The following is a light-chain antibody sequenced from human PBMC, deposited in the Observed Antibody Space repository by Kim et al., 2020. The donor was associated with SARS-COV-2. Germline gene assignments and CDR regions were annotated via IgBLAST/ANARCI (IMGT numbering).Light chain of an antibody. Sequence: VKPTCTLSSGHSSYAIAWHQQQPEKGPRYWMKLNSDGSHSKGDGIPDRFSGSSSGAERYLTISSLQSEDEADYYCQTWGTGINVVFGGGTQLTVL. J-gene: IGLJ2*01. CDR2: LNSDGSH. CDR1: SGHSSYA. CDR3: QTWGTGINVV. V-gene: IGLV4-69*01.